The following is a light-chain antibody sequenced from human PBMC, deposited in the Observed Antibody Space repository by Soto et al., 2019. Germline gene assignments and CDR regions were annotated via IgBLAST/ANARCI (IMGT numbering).Light chain of an antibody. CDR2: KNH. CDR3: AAWDHSLRSYV. Sequence: QSALTQPSSASGTPGQTVTMHCSGSDSNVAIGYVYWYQQLPGTAPKLLFYKNHQHPSGVPDRFSGSKSGTSASLAVSGLRSEDEAEYYCAAWDHSLRSYVFGSGTKLTVL. J-gene: IGLJ1*01. V-gene: IGLV1-47*01. CDR1: DSNVAIGY.